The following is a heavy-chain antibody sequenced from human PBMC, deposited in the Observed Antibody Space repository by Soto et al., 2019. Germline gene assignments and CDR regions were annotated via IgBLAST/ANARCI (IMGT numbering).Heavy chain of an antibody. Sequence: EVQLLESGGGLVQPGGSLRLSCAASGFTFSSYAMSWVRQAPGKGLEWVSAISGSGGNTYYADSVKGRFTISRDNSKNTLYQQMNSSRAEDATVYYCGEDPMTPRGAFDIWGQGTMVTVSS. V-gene: IGHV3-23*01. D-gene: IGHD3-22*01. J-gene: IGHJ3*02. CDR2: ISGSGGNT. CDR1: GFTFSSYA. CDR3: GEDPMTPRGAFDI.